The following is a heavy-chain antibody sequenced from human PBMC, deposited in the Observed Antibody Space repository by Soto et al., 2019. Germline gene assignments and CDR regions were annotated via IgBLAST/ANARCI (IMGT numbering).Heavy chain of an antibody. J-gene: IGHJ4*02. Sequence: GGSLRLSCAASGFTFSSYAMHWVRQAPGKGLEWVAVISYDGSNKYYADSVKGRFTISRDNSKNTLYLQMNSLRAEDTAVYYCARPLYNWNYELLNYWGQGTLVTVSS. V-gene: IGHV3-30-3*01. CDR2: ISYDGSNK. CDR3: ARPLYNWNYELLNY. D-gene: IGHD1-7*01. CDR1: GFTFSSYA.